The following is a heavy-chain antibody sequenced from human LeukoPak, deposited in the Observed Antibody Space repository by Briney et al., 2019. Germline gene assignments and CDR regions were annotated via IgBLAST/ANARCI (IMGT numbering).Heavy chain of an antibody. D-gene: IGHD3-22*01. V-gene: IGHV4-31*03. CDR2: IYYSGST. J-gene: IGHJ4*02. Sequence: SETLSLTCTVSGGSISSGGYYWSWIRQHPGKGLEWIGYIYYSGSTYYNPSLKSRVTISADTSKNQFSLKLGSVTAADTAVYYCARGYYYDSSGYYHPFDYWGQGTLVTVSS. CDR3: ARGYYYDSSGYYHPFDY. CDR1: GGSISSGGYY.